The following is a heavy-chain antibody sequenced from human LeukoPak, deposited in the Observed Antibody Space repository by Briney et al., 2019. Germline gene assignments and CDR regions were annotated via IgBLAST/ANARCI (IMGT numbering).Heavy chain of an antibody. D-gene: IGHD3-3*02. CDR1: GFVFRSYA. CDR3: AKLPHLSIGDYYYYYGMDV. J-gene: IGHJ6*02. V-gene: IGHV3-23*01. CDR2: ISSSGGST. Sequence: GGSLRLSCAASGFVFRSYAMSWVRQAPGKGLEWVSGISSSGGSTYHADSVRGRFTISRDNSKNTQYLQMNSLRVEDTAVYYCAKLPHLSIGDYYYYYGMDVWGQGTTVTVSS.